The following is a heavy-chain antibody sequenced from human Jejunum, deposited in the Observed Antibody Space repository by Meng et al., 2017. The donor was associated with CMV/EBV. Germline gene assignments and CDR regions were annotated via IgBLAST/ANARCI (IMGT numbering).Heavy chain of an antibody. V-gene: IGHV1-46*01. CDR2: VDPKSGIT. J-gene: IGHJ4*02. CDR1: GYTFINYY. CDR3: ARDGTWGSPLYFFEA. Sequence: QVQLGQSGADLKKPGASVKLSCKASGYTFINYYIHWLRQAPGQGLEWMGVVDPKSGITTYAQQFQDRFTMTSDTSTNTVYMELSSLRSEDTAVYYCARDGTWGSPLYFFEAWGQGTLVTVSS. D-gene: IGHD3-16*01.